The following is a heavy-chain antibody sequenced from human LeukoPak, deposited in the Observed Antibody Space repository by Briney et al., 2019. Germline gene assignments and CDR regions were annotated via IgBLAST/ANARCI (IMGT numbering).Heavy chain of an antibody. CDR2: IKQDGSEK. Sequence: GGSLRLSCAASGFTFSSYWMSWVRQAPGKGLEWVANIKQDGSEKYYVDSVKGRFTISRDNAKNTLYLQMNSLRAEDTAVYYCVKALRYIYSGYDGYWGQGTLVTVSS. V-gene: IGHV3-7*01. J-gene: IGHJ4*02. CDR3: VKALRYIYSGYDGY. CDR1: GFTFSSYW. D-gene: IGHD5-12*01.